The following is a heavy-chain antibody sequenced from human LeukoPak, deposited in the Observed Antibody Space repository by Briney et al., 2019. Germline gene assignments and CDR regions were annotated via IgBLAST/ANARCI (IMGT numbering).Heavy chain of an antibody. D-gene: IGHD3-10*01. CDR3: ARANYYGSGSPSVFDY. Sequence: SETLSLTCAASGYSISSGYYWGWIRQPPGRGLEWIGSIYHSGSTYYNPSLKSRVTISVDTSKTQISLRLSSVTAADTAVYYCARANYYGSGSPSVFDYWGQGTLVTVSS. CDR1: GYSISSGYY. J-gene: IGHJ4*02. V-gene: IGHV4-38-2*01. CDR2: IYHSGST.